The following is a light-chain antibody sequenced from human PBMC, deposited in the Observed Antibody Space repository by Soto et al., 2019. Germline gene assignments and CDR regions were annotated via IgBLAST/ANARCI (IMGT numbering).Light chain of an antibody. CDR3: QQYTPYSWT. V-gene: IGKV1-5*03. CDR2: KAS. J-gene: IGKJ1*01. CDR1: QRISSW. Sequence: DIQMTQSPSTLSASVGDRVTITCRTSQRISSWLAWYQQRPGKAPKLLLYKASTLESGVPSRFSGSESGTEFPLTISSLQPEDFATYYCQQYTPYSWTFGQGTKVEIK.